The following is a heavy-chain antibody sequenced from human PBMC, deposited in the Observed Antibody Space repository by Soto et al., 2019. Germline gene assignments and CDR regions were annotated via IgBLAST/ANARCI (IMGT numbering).Heavy chain of an antibody. CDR1: GGSISSSSYY. CDR3: ARRGLQLVTSETDY. D-gene: IGHD6-6*01. V-gene: IGHV4-39*01. J-gene: IGHJ4*02. Sequence: QLQLQESGPGLVKPSETLSLTCTVSGGSISSSSYYWGWIRQPPGKGLEWIGSIYYSGSTYYNPSLKSRVTVSVDTSKNQFSLKLSSVTAADTAVYYWARRGLQLVTSETDYWGQGTLVTVSS. CDR2: IYYSGST.